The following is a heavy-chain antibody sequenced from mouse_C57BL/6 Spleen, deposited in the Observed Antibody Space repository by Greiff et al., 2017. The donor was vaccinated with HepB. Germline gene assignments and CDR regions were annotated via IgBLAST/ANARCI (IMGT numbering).Heavy chain of an antibody. CDR2: IYPGSGST. D-gene: IGHD1-1*01. V-gene: IGHV1-55*01. J-gene: IGHJ1*03. CDR1: GYTFTSYW. CDR3: TTVGASYWYFDV. Sequence: QVQLQQPGAELVKPGASVKMSCKASGYTFTSYWITWVKQRPGQGLEWIGDIYPGSGSTNYNEKFKSKATLTVDTSSSTAYMQLSSLTSEDSAVYDCTTVGASYWYFDVWGTGTTVTVSS.